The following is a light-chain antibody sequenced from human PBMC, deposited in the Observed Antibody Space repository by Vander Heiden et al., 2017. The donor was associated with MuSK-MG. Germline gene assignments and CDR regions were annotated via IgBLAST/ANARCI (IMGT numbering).Light chain of an antibody. J-gene: IGKJ4*01. CDR2: GAS. Sequence: EIVMTQSPATLSASPGERVTLSCRASQSVRTYLAWYQHKPGQAPRLPISGASTRATDIPDRFSGSGSGTEFTLTISSLQSEDFAVYYCQQYHNWPLLFGGGTKVDI. CDR1: QSVRTY. V-gene: IGKV3-15*01. CDR3: QQYHNWPLL.